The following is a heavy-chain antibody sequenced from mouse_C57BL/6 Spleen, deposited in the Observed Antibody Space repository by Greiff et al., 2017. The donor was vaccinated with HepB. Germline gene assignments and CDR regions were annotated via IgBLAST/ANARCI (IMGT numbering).Heavy chain of an antibody. V-gene: IGHV1-55*01. D-gene: IGHD6-1*01. CDR1: GYTFTSYW. J-gene: IGHJ2*01. CDR3: ARTLFPPYFDY. CDR2: IYPGSGST. Sequence: QVQLKEPGAELVKPGASVKMCKASGYTFTSYWITWVKQRPGQGLEWIGDIYPGSGSTHYNEKFKDKATLTADKSSSTAYMQLSSLTSEDSAVYYCARTLFPPYFDYWGQGTTLTVSS.